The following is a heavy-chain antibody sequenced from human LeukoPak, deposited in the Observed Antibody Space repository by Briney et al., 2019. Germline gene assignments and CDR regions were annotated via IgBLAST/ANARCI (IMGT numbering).Heavy chain of an antibody. Sequence: GGSLRLSCAASGFTFSSYWMHWVRQAPGKGLVWVSRIKSDGSSTTYADSVKGRFTISRDNAKNTLYLRMNSLRVEDTAVYYCARRAAALDAFDIWGQGTMVTVSS. J-gene: IGHJ3*02. D-gene: IGHD6-13*01. V-gene: IGHV3-74*01. CDR2: IKSDGSST. CDR1: GFTFSSYW. CDR3: ARRAAALDAFDI.